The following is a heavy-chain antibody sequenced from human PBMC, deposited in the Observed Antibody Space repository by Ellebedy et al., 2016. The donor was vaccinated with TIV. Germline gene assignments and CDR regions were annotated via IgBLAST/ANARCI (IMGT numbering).Heavy chain of an antibody. Sequence: MPSETLSLTCAVSGGSISSGGYSWSWIRQPPGKGLEWIGYIYHSGSTYYNPSLKSRVTISVDRSKNQFSLKLSSVTAADTAVYYCARELSGSDHFDYWGQGTLVTVSS. CDR1: GGSISSGGYS. CDR3: ARELSGSDHFDY. V-gene: IGHV4-30-2*01. CDR2: IYHSGST. J-gene: IGHJ4*02. D-gene: IGHD6-19*01.